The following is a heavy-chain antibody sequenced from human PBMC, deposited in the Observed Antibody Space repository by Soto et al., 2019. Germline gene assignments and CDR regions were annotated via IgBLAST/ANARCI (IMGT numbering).Heavy chain of an antibody. CDR3: ERFNSGNYYEAFDI. V-gene: IGHV4-4*02. J-gene: IGHJ3*02. Sequence: QVQLQESGPGLVKPSGTLSLTCAVSGGSISSSNWWSWVRQPPGKGLEWIGEIYHSGSTNYNPSLKSRVNISVDKSKNQFSLKLSSVTAADTDVYYCERFNSGNYYEAFDIWGQGTMVTVSS. CDR1: GGSISSSNW. D-gene: IGHD1-26*01. CDR2: IYHSGST.